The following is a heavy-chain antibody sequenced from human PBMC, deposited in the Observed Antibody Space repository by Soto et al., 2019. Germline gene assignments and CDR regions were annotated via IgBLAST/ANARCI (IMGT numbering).Heavy chain of an antibody. D-gene: IGHD2-21*02. Sequence: PSETLSLTCTVSGGSISSYYWSWIRQPPGKGLEWIGYIYYSGSTNYNPSLKSRVTISVDTSKNQFSLKLSSVTAADTAVYYCARMVVTVITPYYYSGMDVWGQGTTVIVSS. V-gene: IGHV4-59*01. CDR3: ARMVVTVITPYYYSGMDV. CDR2: IYYSGST. J-gene: IGHJ6*02. CDR1: GGSISSYY.